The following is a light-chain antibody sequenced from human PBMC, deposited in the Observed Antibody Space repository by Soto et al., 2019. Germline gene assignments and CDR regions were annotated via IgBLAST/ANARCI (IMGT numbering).Light chain of an antibody. CDR3: SSYTMRSTVV. V-gene: IGLV2-14*01. J-gene: IGLJ3*02. CDR1: SSDVGAYNY. Sequence: QSVLTQPASVSGSPGQSITISCTGTSSDVGAYNYVSWYQQHPGKAPKLMISEVSNRPSGVSNRFSGSKSGNTASLTISGLQAEDEADYYCSSYTMRSTVVFGGGTQLTVL. CDR2: EVS.